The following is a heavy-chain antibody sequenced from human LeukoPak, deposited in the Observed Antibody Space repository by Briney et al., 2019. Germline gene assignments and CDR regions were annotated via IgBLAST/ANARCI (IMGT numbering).Heavy chain of an antibody. J-gene: IGHJ6*03. CDR3: ARGAYSYARTTPYYYYYYMDV. CDR1: GLTFSDHY. V-gene: IGHV3-72*01. CDR2: IRNQANSYTT. D-gene: IGHD5-18*01. Sequence: GGSLRLSCEVSGLTFSDHYMDWVRQAPGKGLEWVGRIRNQANSYTTEYAASVKGRFIISRDDSQNSLYLQMNSLRAEDTAVYYCARGAYSYARTTPYYYYYYMDVWGKGTTVTVSS.